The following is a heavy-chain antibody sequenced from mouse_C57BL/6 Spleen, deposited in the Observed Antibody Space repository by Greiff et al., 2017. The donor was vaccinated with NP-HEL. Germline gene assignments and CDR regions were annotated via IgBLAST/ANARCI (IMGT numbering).Heavy chain of an antibody. CDR3: TRGPYGNYWYFDV. V-gene: IGHV1-15*01. Sequence: VQLQQSGAELVRPGASVTLSCKASGYTFTDYEMHWVKQTPVHGLEWIGAIDPETGGTAYNQTFKGKAILTADESSSTAYMELRSLTSEDSAVYYCTRGPYGNYWYFDVWGTGTTVTVSS. D-gene: IGHD2-1*01. CDR2: IDPETGGT. CDR1: GYTFTDYE. J-gene: IGHJ1*03.